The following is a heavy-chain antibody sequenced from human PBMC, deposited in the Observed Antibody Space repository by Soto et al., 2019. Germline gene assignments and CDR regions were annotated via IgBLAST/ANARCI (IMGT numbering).Heavy chain of an antibody. J-gene: IGHJ6*02. D-gene: IGHD3-10*01. CDR1: GYTFTGYY. CDR3: ARGGSLWFGFPSSYYYYGMDV. Sequence: ASVKVSCKASGYTFTGYYTHWVRQAPGQGLEWMGWINPNSGGTNYAQKFQGRVTMTRDTSISTAYMELSRLRSDDTAVYYCARGGSLWFGFPSSYYYYGMDVWGQGTTVTVSS. CDR2: INPNSGGT. V-gene: IGHV1-2*02.